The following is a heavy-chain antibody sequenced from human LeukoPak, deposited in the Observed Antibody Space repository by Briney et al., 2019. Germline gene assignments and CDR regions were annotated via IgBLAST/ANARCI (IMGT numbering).Heavy chain of an antibody. CDR2: INPNSGGT. CDR1: GYTFTGYY. CDR3: ARAPSADYDFWSGYYDRYAFDI. Sequence: ASVKVSCKASGYTFTGYYMHWVRQAPGQGLEWMGRINPNSGGTNYAQKFQGRVTMTRDTSISTAYMELSRLRSDDTAVYYCARAPSADYDFWSGYYDRYAFDIWGQGTMVTVSS. J-gene: IGHJ3*02. V-gene: IGHV1-2*06. D-gene: IGHD3-3*01.